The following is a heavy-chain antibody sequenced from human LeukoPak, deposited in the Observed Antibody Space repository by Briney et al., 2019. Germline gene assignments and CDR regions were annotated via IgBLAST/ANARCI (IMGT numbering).Heavy chain of an antibody. V-gene: IGHV4-39*02. J-gene: IGHJ6*03. Sequence: SETLSLTCSVSGDSISTSSYYWGWIRQPPGKGLEWIGTIYYSGSTYYNPSLTSRVTISVDTSKNQFSLKLSSVTAADTAVYYCARESGLWFGERYYYYMDVWGKGTTVTISS. CDR1: GDSISTSSYY. CDR2: IYYSGST. CDR3: ARESGLWFGERYYYYMDV. D-gene: IGHD3-10*01.